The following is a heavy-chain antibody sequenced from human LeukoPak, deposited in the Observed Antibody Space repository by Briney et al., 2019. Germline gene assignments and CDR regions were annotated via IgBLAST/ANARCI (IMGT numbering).Heavy chain of an antibody. D-gene: IGHD3-3*01. CDR2: INPSGGST. J-gene: IGHJ4*02. V-gene: IGHV1-46*01. CDR1: GYTFTSYY. CDR3: AREASFGVVIILAHLDY. Sequence: ASVKVSCKASGYTFTSYYMHCVRQAPGQGLDWMGIINPSGGSTSYAQKFQGRVTMTRDTSTSTVYMELSSLRSEDTAVYYCAREASFGVVIILAHLDYWGQGTLVTVSS.